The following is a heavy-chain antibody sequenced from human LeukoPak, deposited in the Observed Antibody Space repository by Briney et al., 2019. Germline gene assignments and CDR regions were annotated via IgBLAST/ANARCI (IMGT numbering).Heavy chain of an antibody. CDR1: GFTLGDYD. CDR3: LTSSFDH. CDR2: ISSNSDTI. V-gene: IGHV3-9*01. Sequence: SGRSLRLSCAASGFTLGDYDIHWVRQAPGKGPEWVSSISSNSDTIAYAEPVKGRFTVSRDNTINSLYLQMDSLRVEDTALYYCLTSSFDHWGQGTLVTVSS. J-gene: IGHJ4*02.